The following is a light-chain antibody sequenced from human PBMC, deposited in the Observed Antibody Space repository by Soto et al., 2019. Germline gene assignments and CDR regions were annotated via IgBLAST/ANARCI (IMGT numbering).Light chain of an antibody. V-gene: IGKV1-5*01. CDR1: QTLTRW. CDR2: DAS. J-gene: IGKJ4*01. CDR3: QQRYSFPLT. Sequence: DTQMSQSPSTLSASIGDRATITCWASQTLTRWMAWYQQNPGKAPKLLMYDASTLQSGVPSRFSGSGSGTEFTLTISSLQPEDFATYDCQQRYSFPLTFGGGTKVEIK.